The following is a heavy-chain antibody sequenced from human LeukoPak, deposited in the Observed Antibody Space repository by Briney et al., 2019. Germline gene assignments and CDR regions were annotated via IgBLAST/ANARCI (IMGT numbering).Heavy chain of an antibody. CDR3: ARDWGADYPLFDY. CDR1: GFSISVYW. D-gene: IGHD3-16*01. CDR2: IKQDGSER. V-gene: IGHV3-7*01. Sequence: PGGSLRLSCAASGFSISVYWMSWVRQAPGEGLEWVGNIKQDGSERNYVDSVKGRFTISRDNAKKSLYLQLNSLRAEDTAVYYCARDWGADYPLFDYWGQGTLVTVSS. J-gene: IGHJ4*02.